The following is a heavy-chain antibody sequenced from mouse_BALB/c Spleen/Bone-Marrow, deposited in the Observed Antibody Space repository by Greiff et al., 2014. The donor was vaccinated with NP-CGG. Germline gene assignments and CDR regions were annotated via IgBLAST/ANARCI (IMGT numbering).Heavy chain of an antibody. J-gene: IGHJ3*01. Sequence: VQLQQSGAELVKPGASVKLSCKASGYTFTSYYMYWVKQRPGQGLEWIGEINHSNGYTNFNEKFKSKATLTVDKSSSTAYMQLGSLTSEDSAVYYCTREGAYWGQGTLVTVSA. V-gene: IGHV1S81*02. CDR3: TREGAY. CDR1: GYTFTSYY. CDR2: INHSNGYT.